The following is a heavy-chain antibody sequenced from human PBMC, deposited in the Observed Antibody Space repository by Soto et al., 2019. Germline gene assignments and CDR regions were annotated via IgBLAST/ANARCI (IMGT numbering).Heavy chain of an antibody. D-gene: IGHD3-16*01. Sequence: QTGGSLRLSCVTSGFTFSIYSMSWVRQAPGKGLEWVSSFSGSGGGSYYADSVRGRFTTSRDDSKNTLYLQMNSLTAEDTAVYYCAKELGQTEYFQHWGQGTPVTVSS. CDR2: FSGSGGGS. CDR1: GFTFSIYS. V-gene: IGHV3-23*01. CDR3: AKELGQTEYFQH. J-gene: IGHJ1*01.